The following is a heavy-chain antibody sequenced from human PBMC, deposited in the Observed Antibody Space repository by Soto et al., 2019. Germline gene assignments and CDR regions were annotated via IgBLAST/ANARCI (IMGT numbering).Heavy chain of an antibody. D-gene: IGHD3-10*01. CDR1: GYSFTTYW. J-gene: IGHJ4*02. Sequence: PRESLKISCKGSGYSFTTYWIGWVRQMPGKGLEWMGIIYPGDSDTRYSPSFQGQVTISADKSISTAYLQWSSLKASDTAMYYCARRISSFDYGHFDYWGQGTLVTVSS. CDR2: IYPGDSDT. V-gene: IGHV5-51*01. CDR3: ARRISSFDYGHFDY.